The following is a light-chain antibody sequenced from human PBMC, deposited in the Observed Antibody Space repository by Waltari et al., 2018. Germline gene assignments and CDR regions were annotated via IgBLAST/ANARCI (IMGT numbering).Light chain of an antibody. J-gene: IGKJ1*01. CDR1: ENLNNY. V-gene: IGKV1-39*02. Sequence: IQMTQPSASLPASVGDRVTITCRASENLNNYLNWFQQKPGKAPDLLIYKASTLQSGVPSRFSGSGSGTDYTLTITSLQSEDVATYYCQRGNGVPRTFGQGTKVEIK. CDR2: KAS. CDR3: QRGNGVPRT.